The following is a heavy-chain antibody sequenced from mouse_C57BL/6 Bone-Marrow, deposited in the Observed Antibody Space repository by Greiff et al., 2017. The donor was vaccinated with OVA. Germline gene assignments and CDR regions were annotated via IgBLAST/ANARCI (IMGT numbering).Heavy chain of an antibody. V-gene: IGHV1-22*01. Sequence: VQLQQSGPELVKPGASVKMSCKASGYTFTDYNMHWVKQSHGKSLEWIGYINPNNGGTSYNQKFKGKATLTVNKSSSTAYIGLRSLTSEDSAVYYCARYPYCYDGSSPFAYWGQGTLVTVSA. CDR3: ARYPYCYDGSSPFAY. CDR2: INPNNGGT. D-gene: IGHD1-1*01. CDR1: GYTFTDYN. J-gene: IGHJ3*01.